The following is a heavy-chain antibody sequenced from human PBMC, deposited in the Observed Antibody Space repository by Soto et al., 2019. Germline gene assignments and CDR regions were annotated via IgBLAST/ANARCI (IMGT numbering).Heavy chain of an antibody. CDR3: ARENYYDSSGIDY. V-gene: IGHV4-34*01. CDR1: GGSFSGYY. J-gene: IGHJ4*02. CDR2: INHSGST. D-gene: IGHD3-22*01. Sequence: SETLSLTCAVYGGSFSGYYWSWIRKTPGKGLEWIGEINHSGSTNYNPSLKSRVTISVDTSKNQFSLKLSSVTAADTAVYYCARENYYDSSGIDYWGQGTLVTVSS.